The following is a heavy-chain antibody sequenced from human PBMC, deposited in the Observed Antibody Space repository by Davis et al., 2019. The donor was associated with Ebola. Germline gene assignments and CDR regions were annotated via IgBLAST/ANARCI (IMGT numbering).Heavy chain of an antibody. CDR3: ARVEYSWNDEY. CDR1: GESLSGYY. CDR2: INYSGRT. V-gene: IGHV4-34*01. Sequence: PSETLSLTCAVYGESLSGYYWSWIRQPPGKGLEWIGEINYSGRTNYNPSLKSRVTMSVDTSENQFSLRLSSVTAMDTAVYYCARVEYSWNDEYWGQGTLVTVSS. D-gene: IGHD1-1*01. J-gene: IGHJ4*02.